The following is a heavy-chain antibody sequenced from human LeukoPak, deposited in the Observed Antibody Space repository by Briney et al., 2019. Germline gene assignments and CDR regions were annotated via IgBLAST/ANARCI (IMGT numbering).Heavy chain of an antibody. V-gene: IGHV3-30*02. D-gene: IGHD3-10*01. CDR1: GFILNNYG. J-gene: IGHJ5*02. CDR2: IRYDGSNE. Sequence: PGGSLRLSCAASGFILNNYGMPWVRQVPGKGLEWVAYIRYDGSNEYNRDSVKGRLTISRDNSKNMVYLQMNSLRADDTAVYYCAKDLGITMIRGAMEFDPWAQGTLVTVSS. CDR3: AKDLGITMIRGAMEFDP.